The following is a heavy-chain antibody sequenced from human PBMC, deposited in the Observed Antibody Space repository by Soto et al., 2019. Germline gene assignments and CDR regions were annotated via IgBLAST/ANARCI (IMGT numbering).Heavy chain of an antibody. Sequence: EVQLLESGGGLVQPGRSLRLSCTASGFTFSSHAMTWVRQAPGKGLEWVSGLSDSGDSIYYADSVKGRFTIYRDNSMNTLYLQMNTLIVEDTAGYYCAKVSSSWYAGFFDLWGQGTLVTVSS. CDR3: AKVSSSWYAGFFDL. D-gene: IGHD6-13*01. J-gene: IGHJ4*02. CDR1: GFTFSSHA. V-gene: IGHV3-23*01. CDR2: LSDSGDSI.